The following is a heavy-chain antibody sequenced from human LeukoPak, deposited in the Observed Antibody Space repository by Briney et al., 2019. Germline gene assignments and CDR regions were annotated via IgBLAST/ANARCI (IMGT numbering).Heavy chain of an antibody. CDR3: ARGLGYSYGFTYYYYGMDV. J-gene: IGHJ6*02. V-gene: IGHV4-34*01. Sequence: SETLSLTCAVYGGSFSGYYWSWIRQPPGKGLEWIGEINHSGSTNYNPSLKSRVTISVDTSKNQFSLKLSPVTAADTAVYYCARGLGYSYGFTYYYYGMDVWDQGTTVTVSS. D-gene: IGHD5-18*01. CDR1: GGSFSGYY. CDR2: INHSGST.